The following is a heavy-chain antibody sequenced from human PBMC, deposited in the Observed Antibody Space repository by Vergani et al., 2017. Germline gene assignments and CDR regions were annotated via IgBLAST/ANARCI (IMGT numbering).Heavy chain of an antibody. Sequence: QVQLVQSGAEVKKPGASVKVSCKASGYTFTGYYMHWVRQAPGQGLEWMGWINPNSGGTNYAQKFQGRVTMTRDTSISTAYMEVSRLRSDDTAVYYCARVRRDIVVVVAATDAFDIWGQGTMVTVSS. CDR2: INPNSGGT. D-gene: IGHD2-15*01. J-gene: IGHJ3*02. CDR1: GYTFTGYY. CDR3: ARVRRDIVVVVAATDAFDI. V-gene: IGHV1-2*02.